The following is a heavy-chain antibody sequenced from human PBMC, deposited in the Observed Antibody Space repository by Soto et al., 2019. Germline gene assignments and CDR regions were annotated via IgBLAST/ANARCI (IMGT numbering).Heavy chain of an antibody. CDR3: AGNFHGPFYGMDV. Sequence: GXSVKVSCKASVYSFTSYDISWVRQATGQGLEWMGWMNPNSGNTGYAQKFQGRVTMTRNTSISTAYMELSSLRSEDTAVYYCAGNFHGPFYGMDVWGQGTTVTVSS. CDR2: MNPNSGNT. J-gene: IGHJ6*02. CDR1: VYSFTSYD. D-gene: IGHD2-8*01. V-gene: IGHV1-8*01.